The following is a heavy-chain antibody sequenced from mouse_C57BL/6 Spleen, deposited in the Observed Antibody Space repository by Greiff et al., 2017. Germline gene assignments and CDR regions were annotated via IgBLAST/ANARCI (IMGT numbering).Heavy chain of an antibody. D-gene: IGHD2-4*01. J-gene: IGHJ1*03. V-gene: IGHV1-15*01. CDR2: IDPETGGT. Sequence: QVQLQQSGAELVRPGASVTLSCKASGYTFTDYEMHWVKQTPVHGLEWIGAIDPETGGTAYNQKFKGKAILTAYKSSSTAYMELRSLTSEDSAVYYCTRSKDYDRYFDVWGTGTTVTVSS. CDR3: TRSKDYDRYFDV. CDR1: GYTFTDYE.